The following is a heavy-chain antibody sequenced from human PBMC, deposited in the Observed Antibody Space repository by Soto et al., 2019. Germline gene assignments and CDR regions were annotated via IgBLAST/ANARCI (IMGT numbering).Heavy chain of an antibody. CDR1: GGTFSSYA. J-gene: IGHJ4*02. V-gene: IGHV1-18*01. D-gene: IGHD6-6*01. Sequence: QVQLVQSGAEVKKPGSSVKVSCKASGGTFSSYAISWVRQAPGQGLEWMGGIIPYNGNTDYAQDLQGRVTMTTDTSTSTVYMELRSLRSDDTAVYYCARSYSKYFSSSENDYWGQGTRVTVSS. CDR3: ARSYSKYFSSSENDY. CDR2: IIPYNGNT.